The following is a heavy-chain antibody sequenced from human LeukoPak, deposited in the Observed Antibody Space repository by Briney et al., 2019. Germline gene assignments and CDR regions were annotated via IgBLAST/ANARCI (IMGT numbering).Heavy chain of an antibody. J-gene: IGHJ4*02. CDR3: ARGTGGLDRARFIDY. CDR2: INPSGGST. D-gene: IGHD3-10*01. CDR1: GYTFTSYY. Sequence: ASVKVSCKASGYTFTSYYMHWVRQAPGQGLEWMGTINPSGGSTSYAQKFQGRVTMTRDTSTSTVYMELSSLRSEDTAVYYCARGTGGLDRARFIDYWGQGTLVTVSS. V-gene: IGHV1-46*01.